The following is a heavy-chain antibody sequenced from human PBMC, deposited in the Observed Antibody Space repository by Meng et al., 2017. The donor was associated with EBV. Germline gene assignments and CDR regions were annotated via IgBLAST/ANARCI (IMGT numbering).Heavy chain of an antibody. V-gene: IGHV1-69*01. J-gene: IGHJ4*02. CDR2: LIPMSDAP. CDR3: ASESGRGFTPDY. Sequence: VQWVQSGAEGKKPGSSVKVSCKTSGGTFRSDAVSWVRQAPGQGLEWMGGLIPMSDAPYYAQKFQDRVTITADESTSTHYMDLSGLRSEDTAVYYCASESGRGFTPDYWGQGTLVTASS. D-gene: IGHD3-10*01. CDR1: GGTFRSDA.